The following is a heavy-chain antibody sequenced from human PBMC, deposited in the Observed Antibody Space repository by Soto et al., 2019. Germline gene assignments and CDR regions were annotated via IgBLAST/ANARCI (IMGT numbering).Heavy chain of an antibody. V-gene: IGHV3-23*01. Sequence: GGSLRLSCAASGFTFSTFAMSWVRQAPGKGLEWVSSIDNSGSSSYYADSVKGRFTISRDNSKNTLYLQMNTLRAEDTAIYNCAKDSTWQLSGWLDPWGQRTPVPVSS. D-gene: IGHD6-13*01. J-gene: IGHJ5*02. CDR3: AKDSTWQLSGWLDP. CDR2: IDNSGSSS. CDR1: GFTFSTFA.